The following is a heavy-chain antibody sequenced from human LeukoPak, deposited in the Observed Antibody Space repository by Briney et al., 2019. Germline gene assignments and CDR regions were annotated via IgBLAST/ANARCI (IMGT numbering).Heavy chain of an antibody. D-gene: IGHD5-24*01. V-gene: IGHV4-59*01. CDR1: GGSISSYY. CDR2: IYYSGST. J-gene: IGHJ3*02. Sequence: SSETLSLTGTGYGGSISSYYWSWIRQPPGQGLKWMGNIYYSGSTNYNPSLKSRVTISVATSKNQFSLKLSSVTAADTAVYYWARAVEMATMDIWGEGTIVTVSS. CDR3: ARAVEMATMDI.